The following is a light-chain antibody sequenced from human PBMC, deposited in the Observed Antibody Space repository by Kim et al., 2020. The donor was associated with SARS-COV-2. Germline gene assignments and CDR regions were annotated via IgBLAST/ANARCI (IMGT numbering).Light chain of an antibody. V-gene: IGLV2-8*01. CDR1: SMDVGGYNY. CDR3: SSYAGSNILV. CDR2: EVS. J-gene: IGLJ2*01. Sequence: GQSVTISCTGTSMDVGGYNYVSWYHQHPGKAPKRMIYEVSKRPSGVPDRFSGAKSGNTASLTVSGLQAEDEAEYYCSSYAGSNILVFGGGTQLTVL.